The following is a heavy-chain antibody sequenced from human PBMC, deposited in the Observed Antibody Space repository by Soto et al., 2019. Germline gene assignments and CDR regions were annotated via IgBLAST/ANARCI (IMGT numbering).Heavy chain of an antibody. V-gene: IGHV4-31*03. CDR1: GGSISSGGYY. CDR2: IYYSGST. CDR3: VRDGGYGSGSYRFDY. D-gene: IGHD3-10*01. Sequence: QVQLQESGPGLVKPSQTLSLTCTVSGGSISSGGYYWSWIRQHPGKGLEWIGYIYYSGSTSYNPSLKSRVTISIDTSKNQFSLKLSSVSAADTAVYYCVRDGGYGSGSYRFDYWGQGTLVTVSS. J-gene: IGHJ4*02.